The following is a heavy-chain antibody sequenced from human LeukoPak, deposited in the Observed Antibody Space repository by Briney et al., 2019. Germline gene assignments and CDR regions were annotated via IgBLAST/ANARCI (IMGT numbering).Heavy chain of an antibody. V-gene: IGHV3-23*01. Sequence: GGSLRLSCAASGFTFSSYAMSWVRQAPGKRLEWVSAISGSGGSTYYADSVKGRFTISRDNSKNTLYLQMNSLRAEDTAVYYCAKVTRSYYYDSSGYVDYWGQGTLVTVSS. J-gene: IGHJ4*02. CDR3: AKVTRSYYYDSSGYVDY. CDR2: ISGSGGST. CDR1: GFTFSSYA. D-gene: IGHD3-22*01.